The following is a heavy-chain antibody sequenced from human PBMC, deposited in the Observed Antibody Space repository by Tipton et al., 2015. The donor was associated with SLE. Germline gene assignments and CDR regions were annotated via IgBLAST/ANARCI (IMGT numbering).Heavy chain of an antibody. Sequence: SLRLSCAASGFTFDDYAMHWVRQTPGKGLEWVSIITWDGGSTYYADSVKGRFTISRDNSKNSLYLQMNSLRAEDTALYYCAKDIRSDLDAFDIWGQGTMVTVSS. CDR2: ITWDGGST. J-gene: IGHJ3*02. V-gene: IGHV3-43D*03. CDR1: GFTFDDYA. D-gene: IGHD3-3*01. CDR3: AKDIRSDLDAFDI.